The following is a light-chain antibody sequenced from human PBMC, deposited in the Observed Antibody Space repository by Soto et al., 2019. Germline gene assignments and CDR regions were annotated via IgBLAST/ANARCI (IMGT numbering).Light chain of an antibody. CDR1: QSVSSY. CDR2: DAA. CDR3: QQRRNWHPLLT. J-gene: IGKJ3*01. Sequence: EIGLTQAPATLSVSPGERATLSCRASQSVSSYLALYQQQPGQAPRLLIYDAAKWATGIRVRFSCSGSGTGSDLTLSIREPEDLALHYCQQRRNWHPLLTFGPGTKVDIK. V-gene: IGKV3-11*01.